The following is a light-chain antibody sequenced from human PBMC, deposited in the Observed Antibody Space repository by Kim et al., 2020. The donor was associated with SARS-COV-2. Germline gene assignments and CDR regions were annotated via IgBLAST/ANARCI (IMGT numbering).Light chain of an antibody. CDR3: ISRDSSGDHLV. J-gene: IGLJ2*01. CDR2: GKN. CDR1: SLRSYY. Sequence: VALGQTVRITCQGDSLRSYYASWYQQKPGQAPVLVIYGKNNRPSGIPDRFSGSSSGNTASLTITGAQAEDEADYYCISRDSSGDHLVFGGGTKLTVL. V-gene: IGLV3-19*01.